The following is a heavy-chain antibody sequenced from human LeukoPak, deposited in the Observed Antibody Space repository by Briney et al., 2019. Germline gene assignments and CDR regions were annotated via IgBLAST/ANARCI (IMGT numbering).Heavy chain of an antibody. J-gene: IGHJ4*02. V-gene: IGHV3-48*03. CDR2: ISSSGDTI. CDR3: AKGLRWFGDFYFNFFDY. CDR1: GFTLSSYE. D-gene: IGHD3-10*01. Sequence: PGGSLRLSCAASGFTLSSYEMNWVRQAPGKGLEWVSYISSSGDTIYYADSVKGRFTIARDNSENTVSLQMNTLKTEDTAVYYCAKGLRWFGDFYFNFFDYWGQGILVTVSS.